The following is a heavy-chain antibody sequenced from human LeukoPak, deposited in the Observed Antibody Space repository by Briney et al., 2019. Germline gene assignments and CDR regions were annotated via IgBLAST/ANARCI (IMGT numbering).Heavy chain of an antibody. CDR2: INPSGGST. Sequence: ASVKVSCKAPGYTFTSYYMHWVRQAPGQGLEWMGIINPSGGSTSYAQKFQGRVTMTRDMSTSTVYMELSSLRSEDTAMYYCARDLRNWSGRWDPNFDYWGQGTLVTVSS. D-gene: IGHD1-20*01. CDR1: GYTFTSYY. CDR3: ARDLRNWSGRWDPNFDY. V-gene: IGHV1-46*01. J-gene: IGHJ4*02.